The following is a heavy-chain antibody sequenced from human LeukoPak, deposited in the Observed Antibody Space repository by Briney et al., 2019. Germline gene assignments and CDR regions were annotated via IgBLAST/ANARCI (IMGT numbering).Heavy chain of an antibody. V-gene: IGHV1-69*10. J-gene: IGHJ1*01. CDR2: IIPILGIA. Sequence: ASVKVSCKASGYTFTSYGISWVRQAPGQGLEWMGWIIPILGIANYAQKFQGRVTITADKSTSTAYMELSSLRSEDTAVYYCARDILTGSQSRFQHWGQGTLVTVSS. D-gene: IGHD3-9*01. CDR3: ARDILTGSQSRFQH. CDR1: GYTFTSYG.